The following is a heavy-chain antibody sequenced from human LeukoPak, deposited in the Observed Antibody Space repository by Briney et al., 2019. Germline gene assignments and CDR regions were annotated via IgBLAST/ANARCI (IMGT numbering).Heavy chain of an antibody. CDR3: ARESGGSQRGIDY. D-gene: IGHD3-16*01. CDR2: IWYDGSNK. Sequence: GGSLRLSCAASGFTFSSYGMHWVRQAPGKGLEWVAVIWYDGSNKYYADSVQGRFTISRNNSKNTLYLQMNSLRAEDTAVYYCARESGGSQRGIDYWGQGTLVTVSS. J-gene: IGHJ4*02. CDR1: GFTFSSYG. V-gene: IGHV3-33*01.